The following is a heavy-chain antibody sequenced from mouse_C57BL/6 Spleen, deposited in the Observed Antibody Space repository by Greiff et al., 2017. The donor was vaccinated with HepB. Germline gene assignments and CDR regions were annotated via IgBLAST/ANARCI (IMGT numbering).Heavy chain of an antibody. D-gene: IGHD1-2*01. Sequence: EVKLVESGGDLVKPGGSLKLSCAASGFTFSSYGMSWVRQTPDKRLEGVATISSGGSYTYYPDSVKGRFTISRDNAKNTLYLQMSSLKSEDTAMYYCARQGGTTAPFAYWGQGTLVTVSA. CDR3: ARQGGTTAPFAY. CDR1: GFTFSSYG. J-gene: IGHJ3*01. V-gene: IGHV5-6*01. CDR2: ISSGGSYT.